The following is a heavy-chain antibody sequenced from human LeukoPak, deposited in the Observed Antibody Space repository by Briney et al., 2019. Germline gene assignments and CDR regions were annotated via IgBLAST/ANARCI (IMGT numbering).Heavy chain of an antibody. Sequence: SETLSLTCAVSGGSISSRNWWSWVRQPPGEGLEWIGEIYHSGSTNYNPSLKTRVTISVDKSKNQFSLKLSSVTAPDTAVYYCARASHDYGDYSHFDYWGQGTLITVSS. CDR3: ARASHDYGDYSHFDY. CDR1: GGSISSRNW. CDR2: IYHSGST. V-gene: IGHV4-4*02. D-gene: IGHD4-17*01. J-gene: IGHJ4*02.